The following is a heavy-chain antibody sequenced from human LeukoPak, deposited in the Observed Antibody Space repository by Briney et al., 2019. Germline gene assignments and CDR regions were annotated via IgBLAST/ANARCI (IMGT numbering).Heavy chain of an antibody. D-gene: IGHD5-18*01. CDR1: GFTFSSYG. CDR2: IWYDGSNK. CDR3: AKDSLHGYSYGYLDY. Sequence: AGGSLRLSCAASGFTFSSYGMHWVRQAPGKGLEWVAVIWYDGSNKYYADSVKGRFTISRDNSKNTLYLQMNSLRAEDTAVYYCAKDSLHGYSYGYLDYWGQRTLVTVSS. V-gene: IGHV3-33*06. J-gene: IGHJ4*02.